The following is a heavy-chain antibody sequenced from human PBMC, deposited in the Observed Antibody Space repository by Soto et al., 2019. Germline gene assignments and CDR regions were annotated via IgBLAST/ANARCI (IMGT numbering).Heavy chain of an antibody. CDR2: IYYSGST. CDR1: GGSISSYY. D-gene: IGHD1-26*01. Sequence: SETLSLTCTVSGGSISSYYWSWIRQPPGKGLEWIGYIYYSGSTNYNPSLKSRVTISVDTSKNHFSLMLGSVTAAETAVYYCARLGVGANSGGVAYYYYYGMDVWGQGTTVTVSS. V-gene: IGHV4-59*01. CDR3: ARLGVGANSGGVAYYYYYGMDV. J-gene: IGHJ6*02.